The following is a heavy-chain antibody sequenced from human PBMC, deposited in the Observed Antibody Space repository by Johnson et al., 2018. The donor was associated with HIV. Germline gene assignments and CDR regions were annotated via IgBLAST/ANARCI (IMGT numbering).Heavy chain of an antibody. CDR1: GFTFSSFG. J-gene: IGHJ3*02. V-gene: IGHV3-30*18. CDR3: AKDRRQSSWELLDDAFDI. D-gene: IGHD1-26*01. Sequence: QVQLVESGGGVVQPGRSLRLSCAVSGFTFSSFGMHWVRQAPGKGLEWMAVISSAGTDKYYADSVKGRFTISRDNSKNTLYLQMNSLRAEDTAVYYCAKDRRQSSWELLDDAFDIWGQGTMVTVSS. CDR2: ISSAGTDK.